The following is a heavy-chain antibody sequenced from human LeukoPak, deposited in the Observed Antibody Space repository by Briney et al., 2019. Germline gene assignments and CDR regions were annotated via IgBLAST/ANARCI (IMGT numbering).Heavy chain of an antibody. Sequence: SETLSLTCTVSGGSISSYYWSWIRQPPGKGLEWIGYIYHSGSTYYNPSLKSRVTISVDRSKNQFSLKLNSVTAADTAVYYCARDTIVLPGPGVFNIWGQGTMVTVSS. J-gene: IGHJ3*02. V-gene: IGHV4-59*12. CDR3: ARDTIVLPGPGVFNI. CDR2: IYHSGST. CDR1: GGSISSYY. D-gene: IGHD2/OR15-2a*01.